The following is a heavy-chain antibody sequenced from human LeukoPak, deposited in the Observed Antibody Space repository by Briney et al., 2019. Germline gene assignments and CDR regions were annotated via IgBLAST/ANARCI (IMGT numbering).Heavy chain of an antibody. CDR3: ARGPGYYYGMDV. CDR2: INHSGST. V-gene: IGHV4-34*01. CDR1: GGSFSGYY. J-gene: IGHJ6*02. Sequence: SETLSLTCAVYGGSFSGYYWSWICQPPGKGLEWIGEINHSGSTNYNPSLKSRVTISVDTSKNQFSLKLSSVTAADTAVYYCARGPGYYYGMDVWGQGTTVTVSS.